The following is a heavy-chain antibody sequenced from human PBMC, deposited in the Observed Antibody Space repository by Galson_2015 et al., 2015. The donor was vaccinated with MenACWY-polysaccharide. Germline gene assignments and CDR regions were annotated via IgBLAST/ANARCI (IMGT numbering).Heavy chain of an antibody. D-gene: IGHD1-1*01. V-gene: IGHV1-18*01. CDR1: GYTFTSYG. J-gene: IGHJ4*02. Sequence: SVKVSCKASGYTFTSYGISWVRQAPGQGLEWMGWINAYSGDTNHAQNFQGRLTMTTDTSTSTAYMKLSSLRSDDTAVYYCARDLPGKYSPSQLDYWGQGTLVTVSS. CDR2: INAYSGDT. CDR3: ARDLPGKYSPSQLDY.